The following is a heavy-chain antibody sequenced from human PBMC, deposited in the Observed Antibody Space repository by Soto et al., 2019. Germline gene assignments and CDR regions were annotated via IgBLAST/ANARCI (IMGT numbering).Heavy chain of an antibody. D-gene: IGHD2-21*01. Sequence: QVQLVESGGGVVQHGRSLRLSCAASGFTFSIYAMHWVRQAPGKGLEWVAVISYDGSNKYYADSVKGRFTISRDNSKNTVYLQMNSLRAEDSAVYYCAREYSDGWFDPWGQGTLVTVSS. CDR1: GFTFSIYA. CDR2: ISYDGSNK. J-gene: IGHJ5*02. CDR3: AREYSDGWFDP. V-gene: IGHV3-30-3*01.